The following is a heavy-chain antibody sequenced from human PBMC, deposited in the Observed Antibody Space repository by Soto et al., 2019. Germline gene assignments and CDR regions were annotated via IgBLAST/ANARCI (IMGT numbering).Heavy chain of an antibody. CDR3: AIDPGLSGWSNRFDY. CDR1: GFTFSSYA. D-gene: IGHD6-19*01. Sequence: EVQLLESGGGLVQPGGSLRLSCAASGFTFSSYAMSWVRQAPGKGLEWVSAISGSGGSTYYADSVKGRFTISRDNSKNTLYLQMNSLRAEDTAVYYYAIDPGLSGWSNRFDYWGQGTLVTVSS. J-gene: IGHJ4*02. CDR2: ISGSGGST. V-gene: IGHV3-23*01.